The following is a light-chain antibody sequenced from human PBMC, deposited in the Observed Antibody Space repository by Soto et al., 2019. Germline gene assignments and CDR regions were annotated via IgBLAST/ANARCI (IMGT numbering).Light chain of an antibody. J-gene: IGLJ1*01. CDR1: SSDVGGYNY. Sequence: QSVLTQPASVSASPGQSITISCTGTSSDVGGYNYVSWYQQHPGKAPKLMIYDVTNRPSGVSNRFSASKSGNTASLTISGLQAEDEADYYCNSYSSSNSYLFGTGTKVTVL. V-gene: IGLV2-14*01. CDR3: NSYSSSNSYL. CDR2: DVT.